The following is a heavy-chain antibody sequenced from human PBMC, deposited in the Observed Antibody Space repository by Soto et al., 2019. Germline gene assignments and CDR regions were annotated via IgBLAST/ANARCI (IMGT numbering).Heavy chain of an antibody. V-gene: IGHV1-69*13. Sequence: SVKVSCKASGGTFSSYAISWVRQAPGQGLEWMGGIIPIFGTANYAQKFQGRVTITADESTSTAYMELSSLRSEDTAVYYCARSAPRLSSSGAYFDYWGQGTLVTVSS. J-gene: IGHJ4*02. D-gene: IGHD6-6*01. CDR1: GGTFSSYA. CDR2: IIPIFGTA. CDR3: ARSAPRLSSSGAYFDY.